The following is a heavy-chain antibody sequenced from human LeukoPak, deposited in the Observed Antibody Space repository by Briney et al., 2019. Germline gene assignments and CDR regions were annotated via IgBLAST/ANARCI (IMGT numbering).Heavy chain of an antibody. CDR3: ASGTFDDYGDYDRGDYFDH. CDR1: GASISSSSSS. CDR2: IYYSGLT. J-gene: IGHJ4*02. V-gene: IGHV4-39*02. Sequence: SETLSLTCTVSGASISSSSSSWGWVRQPPGKGPEWIGSIYYSGLTYDNPSLKSRVSISVDPSKNHFSLKVSSVTAADTAVYYCASGTFDDYGDYDRGDYFDHWGLGTLVTVSS. D-gene: IGHD4-17*01.